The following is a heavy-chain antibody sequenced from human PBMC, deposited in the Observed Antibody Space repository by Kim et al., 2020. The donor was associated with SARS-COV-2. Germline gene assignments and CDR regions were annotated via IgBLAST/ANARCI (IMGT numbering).Heavy chain of an antibody. CDR3: VRDRAGAGDY. J-gene: IGHJ4*02. Sequence: LSLTCAASGFTFSDHFMDWVRQAPGKGLEWVARIRSRSSTYTTEYAPSVRGRFTISRDDSKNSLFLQMSSLKSDDTAVYYCVRDRAGAGDYWGQGALVTVSS. V-gene: IGHV3-72*01. CDR2: IRSRSSTYTT. CDR1: GFTFSDHF.